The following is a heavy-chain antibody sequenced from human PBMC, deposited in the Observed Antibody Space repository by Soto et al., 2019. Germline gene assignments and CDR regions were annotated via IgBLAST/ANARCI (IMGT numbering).Heavy chain of an antibody. J-gene: IGHJ4*02. V-gene: IGHV4-59*08. CDR3: ARRRFGELSDFDY. CDR1: GTSISNYY. Sequence: PSETLSLTCTVSGTSISNYYWNWIRQSPGKGLEWIGYIYSSGNSKYNPPLNSRVTISLDTSKNQFSLKLTSVTAADTAVYYCARRRFGELSDFDYWGQGALVTVSS. D-gene: IGHD3-10*01. CDR2: IYSSGNS.